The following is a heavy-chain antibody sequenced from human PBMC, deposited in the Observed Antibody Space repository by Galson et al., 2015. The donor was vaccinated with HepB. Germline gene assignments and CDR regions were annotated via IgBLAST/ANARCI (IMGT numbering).Heavy chain of an antibody. CDR1: GDSVSGNIVA. J-gene: IGHJ4*02. CDR2: TYCRSKWFI. D-gene: IGHD1-26*01. V-gene: IGHV6-1*01. Sequence: CAISGDSVSGNIVAWNWIRQSPSRGLEWLGRTYCRSKWFIDYALSVESRVTINPDTSKNQVSLQMRSVTPEDTAVYYCVRDVGSLFDYWGQGTLVTVSS. CDR3: VRDVGSLFDY.